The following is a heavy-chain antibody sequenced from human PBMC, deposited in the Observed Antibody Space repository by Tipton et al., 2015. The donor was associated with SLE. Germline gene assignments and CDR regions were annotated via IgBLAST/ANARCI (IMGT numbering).Heavy chain of an antibody. CDR3: ARDLSSSGISDY. Sequence: TLSLTCTVSGGSISSDYWTWIRQPPGRGLEWIGSIYYGGSTYYNPSLESRVTISVDTSKNQFSLKVSSVTAADTAVYYCARDLSSSGISDYWGQGTLVTVSS. CDR1: GGSISSDY. CDR2: IYYGGST. J-gene: IGHJ4*02. D-gene: IGHD6-19*01. V-gene: IGHV4-39*07.